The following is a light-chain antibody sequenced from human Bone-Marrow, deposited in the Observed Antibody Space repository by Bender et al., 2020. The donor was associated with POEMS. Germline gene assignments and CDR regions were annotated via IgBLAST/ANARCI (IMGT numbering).Light chain of an antibody. CDR1: SSDVGSYNV. J-gene: IGLJ3*02. CDR3: VAWDASLNGWV. CDR2: EVT. V-gene: IGLV2-14*02. Sequence: QSALTQPASVSGSPGQSITISCTGTSSDVGSYNVVSWYQQHPGKAPKLMIYEVTKRPSGVPDRFSGSKSGTSASLAITGLQSDDEAIYFCVAWDASLNGWVFGGGTKLTVL.